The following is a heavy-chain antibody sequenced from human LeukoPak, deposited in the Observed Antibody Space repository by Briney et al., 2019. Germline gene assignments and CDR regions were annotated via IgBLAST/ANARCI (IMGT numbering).Heavy chain of an antibody. CDR3: GRHRYDFWSGANDY. CDR1: GYTFTGYY. V-gene: IGHV1-2*02. J-gene: IGHJ4*02. CDR2: INPNSGGT. D-gene: IGHD3-3*01. Sequence: GASVKVSCKASGYTFTGYYMHWVRQAPGQGLEWMRWINPNSGGTNYAQKFQGRVTMTRDTSISTAYMELSRLRSDDTAVYYCGRHRYDFWSGANDYWGQGTLITVSS.